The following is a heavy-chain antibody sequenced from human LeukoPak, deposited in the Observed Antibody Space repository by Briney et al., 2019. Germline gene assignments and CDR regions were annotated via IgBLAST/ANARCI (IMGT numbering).Heavy chain of an antibody. Sequence: SETLSLTCTVTGGSISSYFWSWIRQPAGKGLEWIGRIYTSGSTNYNPSLKSRVTMSVDTSKNQFSLKLSSVTAADTAVYYCARNPLTGSTGEFDYWGQGTLVTVSS. J-gene: IGHJ4*02. CDR1: GGSISSYF. CDR3: ARNPLTGSTGEFDY. D-gene: IGHD3-9*01. V-gene: IGHV4-4*07. CDR2: IYTSGST.